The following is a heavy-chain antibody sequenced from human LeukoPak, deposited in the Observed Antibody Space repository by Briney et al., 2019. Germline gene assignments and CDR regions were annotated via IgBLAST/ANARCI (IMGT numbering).Heavy chain of an antibody. D-gene: IGHD3-10*01. Sequence: QPGRSLRLSCAASEFMFSRYGMHWVRQAPGKGLEWVAVVWSDGNKKNYGDSVKGRFTISRDNSKNTLYLQMNSLRAEDTAVYYCARSSWGSYYPLFDYWGQGTLVTVSS. J-gene: IGHJ4*02. CDR3: ARSSWGSYYPLFDY. CDR1: EFMFSRYG. CDR2: VWSDGNKK. V-gene: IGHV3-33*01.